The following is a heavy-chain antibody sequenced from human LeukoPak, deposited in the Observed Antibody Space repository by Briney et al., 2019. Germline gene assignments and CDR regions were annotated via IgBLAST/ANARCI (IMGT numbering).Heavy chain of an antibody. CDR3: ARVRMVRGVNWFDP. V-gene: IGHV3-53*01. D-gene: IGHD3-10*01. Sequence: GGSLRLSCAASGFTVSSNYMSWVRQAPGKGLEWVSVIYSGGSTYYADSVKGRFTISRDNSKNTLYLQTNSLRAEDTAVYYCARVRMVRGVNWFDPWGQGTLVTVSS. CDR1: GFTVSSNY. J-gene: IGHJ5*02. CDR2: IYSGGST.